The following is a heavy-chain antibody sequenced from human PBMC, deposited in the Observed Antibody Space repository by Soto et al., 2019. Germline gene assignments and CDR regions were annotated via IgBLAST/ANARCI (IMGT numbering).Heavy chain of an antibody. CDR3: ARGVTVFGLVSRFWFDP. V-gene: IGHV4-30-4*08. J-gene: IGHJ5*02. CDR2: IYNSGIT. CDR1: GGSISSSSYY. D-gene: IGHD3-3*01. Sequence: PSETLSLTCTVSGGSISSSSYYWGWIRQPPGKGLEWIGHIYNSGITYYNPSLKSRVVISIDTSRNQFSLRLNSLTAADRAVYYRARGVTVFGLVSRFWFDPWGQGTVVTVSS.